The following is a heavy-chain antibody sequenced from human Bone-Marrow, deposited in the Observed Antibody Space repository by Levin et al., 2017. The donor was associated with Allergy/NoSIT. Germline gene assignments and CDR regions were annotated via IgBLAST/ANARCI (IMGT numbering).Heavy chain of an antibody. CDR3: ASGQTYYYDSSGSDRGAYFDY. CDR1: GFTVSSNY. D-gene: IGHD3-22*01. CDR2: IYSGGST. Sequence: GGSLRLSCAASGFTVSSNYMSWVRQAPGKGLEWVSVIYSGGSTYYADSVKGRFTISRDNSKNTLYLQMNSLRAEDTAVYYGASGQTYYYDSSGSDRGAYFDYWGQGTLVTVSS. V-gene: IGHV3-53*01. J-gene: IGHJ4*02.